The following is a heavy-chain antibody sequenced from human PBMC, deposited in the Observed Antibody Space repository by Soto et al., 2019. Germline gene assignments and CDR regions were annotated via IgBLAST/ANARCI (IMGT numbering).Heavy chain of an antibody. V-gene: IGHV4-34*01. CDR1: GGCFSGYY. J-gene: IGHJ3*02. CDR3: ASALGKDTMVRGVIIGPAFDI. D-gene: IGHD3-10*01. CDR2: INHSGST. Sequence: SETLSLTCAACGGCFSGYYWSWIRQPPGKGLEWIGEINHSGSTNYNPSLKSRVTISVATSKNQFSLKLSSVTAADTAVYYCASALGKDTMVRGVIIGPAFDIWGQGTMVTVSS.